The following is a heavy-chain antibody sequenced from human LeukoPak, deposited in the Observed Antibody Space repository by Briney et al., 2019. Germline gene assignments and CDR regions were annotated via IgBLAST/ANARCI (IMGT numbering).Heavy chain of an antibody. Sequence: SETLSLTCTVTGGSISSGSYYWSWIWQPAGKGLEWIGRIYTSGSTNYNPSLKSRVTISVDTSKNQFSLKLSSVTAADTAVYYCARGIHSSGWSVWYYYYYYMDVWGKGTTVTISS. CDR2: IYTSGST. CDR1: GGSISSGSYY. J-gene: IGHJ6*03. CDR3: ARGIHSSGWSVWYYYYYYMDV. V-gene: IGHV4-61*02. D-gene: IGHD6-19*01.